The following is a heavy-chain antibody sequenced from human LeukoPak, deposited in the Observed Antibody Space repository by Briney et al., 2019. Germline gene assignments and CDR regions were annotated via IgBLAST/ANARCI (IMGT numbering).Heavy chain of an antibody. Sequence: SETLSLTCTLSGGSLSDSYWSWIRQPAGKGLEWIGHIYTSGSTNYNPSLKSRVAMSVDTSKNQFSLDLTSVTAADAAVYYCARDCSGGTCYLGVLDYWGQGILVTVSS. CDR3: ARDCSGGTCYLGVLDY. CDR2: IYTSGST. D-gene: IGHD2-15*01. CDR1: GGSLSDSY. V-gene: IGHV4-4*07. J-gene: IGHJ4*02.